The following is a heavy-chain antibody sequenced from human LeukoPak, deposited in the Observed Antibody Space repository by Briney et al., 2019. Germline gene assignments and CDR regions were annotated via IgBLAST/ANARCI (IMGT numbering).Heavy chain of an antibody. Sequence: GGSLRLSCAASGFTFSSYSMNWVRQAPGKGLEWVSYISSSSTIYYADSVKGRFTISRDNAKNSLYLQMNSLRDEDTAVYYCARDPRYLGIDYWGQGTLVTVSS. CDR2: ISSSSTI. J-gene: IGHJ4*02. CDR3: ARDPRYLGIDY. D-gene: IGHD3-10*01. V-gene: IGHV3-48*02. CDR1: GFTFSSYS.